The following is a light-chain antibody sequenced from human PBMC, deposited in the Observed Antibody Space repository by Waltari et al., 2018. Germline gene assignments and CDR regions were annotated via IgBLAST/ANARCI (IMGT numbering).Light chain of an antibody. J-gene: IGKJ4*01. Sequence: AIRMTQSPSSLSASTGDRVTITCRASKGISRYLAWYQQKPGKAPKLLIYAASTLQSGVPSRFSGSGSGTDFTLTISCLQSEDFATYYCQQYYSYPLTFGGGTKVEIK. V-gene: IGKV1-8*01. CDR2: AAS. CDR1: KGISRY. CDR3: QQYYSYPLT.